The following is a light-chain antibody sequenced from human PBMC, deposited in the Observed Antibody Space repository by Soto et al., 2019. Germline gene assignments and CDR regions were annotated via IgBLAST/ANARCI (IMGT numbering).Light chain of an antibody. CDR3: CSYTDIALDVV. CDR2: DVT. Sequence: QSALTQPASVSGSPGQSITLSCTGTSSDIGDYDYVSWYQHLPGKAPKLLIFDVTHRPPGVSDRFSGSKSGNTASLTISGVRPEDEADYYCCSYTDIALDVVFGGGTKLTVL. V-gene: IGLV2-14*01. J-gene: IGLJ2*01. CDR1: SSDIGDYDY.